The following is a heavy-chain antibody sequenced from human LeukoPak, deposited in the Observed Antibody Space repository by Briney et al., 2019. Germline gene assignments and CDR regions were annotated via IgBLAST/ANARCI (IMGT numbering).Heavy chain of an antibody. D-gene: IGHD3-10*01. V-gene: IGHV4-39*01. Sequence: SETLSLTCTVSGGSISSSSYYWGWIRQPPGKGLEWIGSIYYSGTTYYNPSLKSRVTISVDTSRNQFSLKLSSVTAADTAVYYCATHPKSCTRGIFITGKACWFDPWGQGTLVTVSS. CDR2: IYYSGTT. CDR3: ATHPKSCTRGIFITGKACWFDP. CDR1: GGSISSSSYY. J-gene: IGHJ5*02.